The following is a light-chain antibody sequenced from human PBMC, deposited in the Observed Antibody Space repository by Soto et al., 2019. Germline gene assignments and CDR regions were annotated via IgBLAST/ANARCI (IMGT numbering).Light chain of an antibody. V-gene: IGLV4-69*01. CDR3: QTWGTVLYV. CDR2: LNSDGSH. Sequence: VLTQSPSASASLGASVKLTCTLSSGHSSYAIAWHQQQPEKGPRYLMKLNSDGSHSKGDGIPDRFSGSSSGAERYLTISSLQSEDEADYYCQTWGTVLYVFGTGTKLTVL. J-gene: IGLJ1*01. CDR1: SGHSSYA.